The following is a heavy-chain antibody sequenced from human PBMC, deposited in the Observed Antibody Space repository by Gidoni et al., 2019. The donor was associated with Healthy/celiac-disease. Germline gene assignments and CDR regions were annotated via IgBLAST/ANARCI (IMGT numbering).Heavy chain of an antibody. CDR3: ARETPLRALDY. CDR2: IYSGGST. D-gene: IGHD2-15*01. V-gene: IGHV3-53*01. Sequence: VQLVESGGGLIQPGGSLTLPGSASGFTVSSNYMSWVRQPPGKGLEWVSVIYSGGSTYYADAVKGRFTISRDNSKNTLYLQMNSLRAEDTAVYYCARETPLRALDYWGQGTLVTVSS. J-gene: IGHJ4*02. CDR1: GFTVSSNY.